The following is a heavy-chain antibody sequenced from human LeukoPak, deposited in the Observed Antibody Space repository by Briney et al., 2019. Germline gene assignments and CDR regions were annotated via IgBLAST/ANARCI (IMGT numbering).Heavy chain of an antibody. CDR3: ARLPWGLTATQYYFDY. V-gene: IGHV3-21*01. CDR1: GFTFSSYS. D-gene: IGHD2-15*01. J-gene: IGHJ4*02. CDR2: ISASSTYI. Sequence: GGSLRLSCAASGFTFSSYSMNWVRRAPGKGLEWVSSISASSTYIYYADSVKGRFTISRDNAKNSLYLQMNSLRAEDTALYYCARLPWGLTATQYYFDYWGQGTLVTVSS.